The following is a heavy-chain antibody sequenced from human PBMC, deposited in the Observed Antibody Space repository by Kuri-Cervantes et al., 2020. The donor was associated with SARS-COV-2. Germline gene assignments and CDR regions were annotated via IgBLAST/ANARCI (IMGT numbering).Heavy chain of an antibody. D-gene: IGHD3-3*01. CDR2: IYSSGST. J-gene: IGHJ5*02. CDR1: GFTFSDHY. Sequence: GESLKISCAASGFTFSDHYMSWVRQAPGKGLEWVSVIYSSGSTNYADSVKGRFTISRDNFKNTLYLQMSSLRAEDTAVYYCARGRGPGDFWSGLNWFDPWGQGTLVTVSS. V-gene: IGHV3-53*01. CDR3: ARGRGPGDFWSGLNWFDP.